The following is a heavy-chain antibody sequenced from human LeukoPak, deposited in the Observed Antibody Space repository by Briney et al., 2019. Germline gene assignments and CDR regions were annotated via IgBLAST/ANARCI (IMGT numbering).Heavy chain of an antibody. V-gene: IGHV3-23*01. CDR1: GFTFSSYA. Sequence: GGSLRLSCAASGFTFSSYAMSWVRQAPGKGLEWVSAISGSGITTYYADSVKGRFAISRDNSRNTLYLQMSSLSAEDTAVYFCAKDLRFGGQGTLVTVSS. J-gene: IGHJ4*02. D-gene: IGHD3-3*01. CDR2: ISGSGITT. CDR3: AKDLRF.